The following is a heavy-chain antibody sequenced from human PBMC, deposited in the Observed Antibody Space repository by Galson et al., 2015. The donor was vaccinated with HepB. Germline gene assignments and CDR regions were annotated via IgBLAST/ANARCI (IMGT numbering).Heavy chain of an antibody. J-gene: IGHJ4*02. V-gene: IGHV3-23*01. CDR3: AKESDFWSGYGY. CDR1: GFTFSSYA. Sequence: SLRLSCAASGFTFSSYAMSWVRQAPGKGLEWVSAISGSDGSTYYADSVKGWFTISRDNSKNTLYLQMNSLRAEDTAVYYCAKESDFWSGYGYWGQGTLVTVSS. CDR2: ISGSDGST. D-gene: IGHD3-3*01.